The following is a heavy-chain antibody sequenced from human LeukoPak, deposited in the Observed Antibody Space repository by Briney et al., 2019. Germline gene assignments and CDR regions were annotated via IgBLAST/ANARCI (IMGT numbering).Heavy chain of an antibody. V-gene: IGHV1-24*01. Sequence: ASVKVSCKVSGYTLTELSMHWVRQAPGKGLEWMGDFDPEDGETIYAQKFQGRVTMTEDTSTDTAYMELSSLRSEDTAVYYCATDLAGTDAFDIWGQGTMVTVSS. CDR2: FDPEDGET. CDR3: ATDLAGTDAFDI. D-gene: IGHD6-13*01. CDR1: GYTLTELS. J-gene: IGHJ3*02.